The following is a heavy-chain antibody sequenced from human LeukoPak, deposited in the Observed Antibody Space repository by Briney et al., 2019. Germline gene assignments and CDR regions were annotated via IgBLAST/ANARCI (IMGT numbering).Heavy chain of an antibody. D-gene: IGHD3-22*01. CDR1: GGSISSGGYY. Sequence: SETLSLTCTVSGGSISSGGYYWSWIRQHPGRGLEWIGYIYYSGSTYYNPSLKSRVTISVDMSKNQFSLKLSSVTAADTAVYYCARDDSSGPLAFDIWGQATMVTVSS. J-gene: IGHJ3*02. V-gene: IGHV4-31*03. CDR3: ARDDSSGPLAFDI. CDR2: IYYSGST.